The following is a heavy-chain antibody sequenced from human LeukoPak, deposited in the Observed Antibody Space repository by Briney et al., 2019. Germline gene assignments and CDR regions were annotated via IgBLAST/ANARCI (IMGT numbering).Heavy chain of an antibody. CDR3: ARESALLEFTRFDP. CDR2: ISSSSSYI. Sequence: PGGSLRLSCAASGFTFSSYSMNWVRQAPGKGLEWVSSISSSSSYIYYADSVKGRFTISRDNAKNSLYLQMNSLRAEDTAVYYCARESALLEFTRFDPWGQGTLVTVSS. D-gene: IGHD1-1*01. CDR1: GFTFSSYS. V-gene: IGHV3-21*01. J-gene: IGHJ5*02.